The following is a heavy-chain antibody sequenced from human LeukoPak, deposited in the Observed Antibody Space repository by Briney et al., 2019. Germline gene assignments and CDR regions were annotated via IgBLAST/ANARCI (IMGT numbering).Heavy chain of an antibody. J-gene: IGHJ1*01. V-gene: IGHV3-15*01. CDR2: IKSKAHGGTT. CDR1: GFTFKNAW. Sequence: GGSLRLSCAASGFTFKNAWTSWVRQAPGKGLEWVGRIKSKAHGGTTDYAAPVKGRFTNSRDNSKNTLYLQMNNLRAEDTALYYCSKDWSNNYYGVFQYWGQGTLVTVSS. CDR3: SKDWSNNYYGVFQY. D-gene: IGHD3-10*01.